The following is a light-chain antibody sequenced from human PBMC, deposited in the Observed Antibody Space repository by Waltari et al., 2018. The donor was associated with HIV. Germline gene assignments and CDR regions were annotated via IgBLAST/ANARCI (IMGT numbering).Light chain of an antibody. CDR2: DAS. V-gene: IGKV1-33*01. J-gene: IGKJ3*01. CDR1: QDITNY. CDR3: QQYDNLFT. Sequence: DIQMTQSPSSLSASVGDRVTITCQASQDITNYLNWYQQKPGKAPKLLIFDASNFERGVPSRFSGSGSGTDFTFTISSLQPEDVATYFCQQYDNLFTFGPGTRVDLK.